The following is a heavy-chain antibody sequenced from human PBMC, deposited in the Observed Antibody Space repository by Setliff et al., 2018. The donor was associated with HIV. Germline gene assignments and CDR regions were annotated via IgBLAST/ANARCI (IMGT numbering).Heavy chain of an antibody. Sequence: GGSLRLSCAASGFTFSSYWMSWVRQAPGKGLVWVSRINTDGSSATYADSVKGRFTNSRDNAKNTLYLQMDSLRAEDTAVYYCAKDVYVAKYYYGSSGYSGSYYFDYWGQGTLVTVSS. CDR2: INTDGSSA. D-gene: IGHD3-22*01. CDR3: AKDVYVAKYYYGSSGYSGSYYFDY. V-gene: IGHV3-74*03. J-gene: IGHJ4*02. CDR1: GFTFSSYW.